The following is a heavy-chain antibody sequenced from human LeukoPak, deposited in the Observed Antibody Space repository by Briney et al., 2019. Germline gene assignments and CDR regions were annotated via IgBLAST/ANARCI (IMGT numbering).Heavy chain of an antibody. J-gene: IGHJ4*02. CDR1: GGTFISYA. CDR3: ASEDGYSSSWYYFDY. V-gene: IGHV1-69*06. D-gene: IGHD6-13*01. Sequence: SVKVSCKASGGTFISYAIGWVRQAPGQGLEWMGGIIPIFGTANYAQKFQGRVTITADKSTSTAYMELSSLRSEDTAVYYCASEDGYSSSWYYFDYWGQGTLVTVSS. CDR2: IIPIFGTA.